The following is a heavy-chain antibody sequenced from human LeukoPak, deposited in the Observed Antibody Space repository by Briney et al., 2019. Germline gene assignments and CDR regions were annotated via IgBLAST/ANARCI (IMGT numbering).Heavy chain of an antibody. Sequence: PGGSLGLSCAASGFTFSSYGMHWVRQAPGKGLEWVAFIRYDGSNKYYADSVKGRFTISRDNSKNTLYLQMNSLRAEDTAVYYCAKNLNWNSLFDYWGQGTLVTVSS. CDR1: GFTFSSYG. V-gene: IGHV3-30*02. D-gene: IGHD1-7*01. CDR2: IRYDGSNK. CDR3: AKNLNWNSLFDY. J-gene: IGHJ4*02.